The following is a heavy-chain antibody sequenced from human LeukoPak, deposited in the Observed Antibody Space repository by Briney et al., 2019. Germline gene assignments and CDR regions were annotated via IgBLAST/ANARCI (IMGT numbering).Heavy chain of an antibody. V-gene: IGHV1-8*01. D-gene: IGHD3-22*01. Sequence: GASVKVSCKASGYTFTSYDINWVRQATGQGLGWMGWMNPNSGNTGYAQKFQGRVTMTRNTSISTAYMELSSLRSEDTAVYYCARRYLRHSSPLYFGYWGQGTLVTVSS. CDR3: ARRYLRHSSPLYFGY. CDR1: GYTFTSYD. J-gene: IGHJ4*02. CDR2: MNPNSGNT.